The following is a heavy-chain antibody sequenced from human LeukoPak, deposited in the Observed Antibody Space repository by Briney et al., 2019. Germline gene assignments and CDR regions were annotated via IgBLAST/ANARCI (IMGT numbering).Heavy chain of an antibody. V-gene: IGHV5-51*01. J-gene: IGHJ4*02. CDR1: GNSFTPYW. D-gene: IGHD2-2*01. CDR2: ICPSDCDT. Sequence: GESLKISCNASGNSFTPYWIGWVRQMPGKGLEWMGIICPSDCDTRYTPSFQGQVTMSADKFFNTAYLQWRNLRASDIAMYYCARRQGCSSSSCPPDYWGQGTLVTVSP. CDR3: ARRQGCSSSSCPPDY.